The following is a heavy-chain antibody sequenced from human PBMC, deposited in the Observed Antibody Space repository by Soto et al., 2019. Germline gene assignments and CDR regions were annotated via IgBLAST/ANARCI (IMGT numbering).Heavy chain of an antibody. Sequence: GSLRLSCAASGFTFSGSAMHWVRQASGKGLDWVGRIRTKANSYATAYAASVKGRFTISRDDSKNTAYLQMNSLKTEDTAVYYCTPTYGFGDAYYYYGMDVWGQGTTVTVSS. D-gene: IGHD3-10*01. CDR2: IRTKANSYAT. J-gene: IGHJ6*02. CDR1: GFTFSGSA. CDR3: TPTYGFGDAYYYYGMDV. V-gene: IGHV3-73*01.